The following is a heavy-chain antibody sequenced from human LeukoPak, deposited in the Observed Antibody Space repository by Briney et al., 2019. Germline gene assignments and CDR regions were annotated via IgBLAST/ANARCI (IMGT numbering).Heavy chain of an antibody. CDR3: ARTARNWFDP. CDR1: GFTVSSNY. J-gene: IGHJ5*02. D-gene: IGHD5-18*01. Sequence: GGSLRLSCAASGFTVSSNYMSWVRQVPGKGLEWVSVIYSGGSTYYADSVKGRFTISRDNSKNTLYLQMNSLRAEDTAVYYCARTARNWFDPWGQGTLVTVSS. CDR2: IYSGGST. V-gene: IGHV3-66*01.